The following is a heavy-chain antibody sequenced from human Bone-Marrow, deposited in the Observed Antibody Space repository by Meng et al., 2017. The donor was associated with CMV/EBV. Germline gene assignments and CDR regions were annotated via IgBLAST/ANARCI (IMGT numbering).Heavy chain of an antibody. CDR2: LWYDGSNK. CDR3: AKDSLKSRYSSSSGGADY. D-gene: IGHD6-6*01. J-gene: IGHJ4*02. V-gene: IGHV3-33*06. Sequence: GGSLRLSCAASGFTFSSYGMHWVRQAPGKGLEWVAVLWYDGSNKYYADSVKGRFTISRDNSKDTLYLQMNSLRAEDTAVYYCAKDSLKSRYSSSSGGADYWGQGTLVTVSS. CDR1: GFTFSSYG.